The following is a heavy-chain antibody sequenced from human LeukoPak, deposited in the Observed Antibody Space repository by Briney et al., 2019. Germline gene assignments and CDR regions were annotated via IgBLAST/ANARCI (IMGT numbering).Heavy chain of an antibody. Sequence: PGRSLRLSCAASGFTFSSYAMHWVRQAPGKGLEWVAVISYDGSNKYYADSVKGRFTISRDNSKNTLYLQMNSLRAEDTAVYYCAKDRRAIVVVPAAVDYWGQGTLVTVSS. CDR1: GFTFSSYA. V-gene: IGHV3-30-3*01. D-gene: IGHD2-2*01. CDR3: AKDRRAIVVVPAAVDY. CDR2: ISYDGSNK. J-gene: IGHJ4*02.